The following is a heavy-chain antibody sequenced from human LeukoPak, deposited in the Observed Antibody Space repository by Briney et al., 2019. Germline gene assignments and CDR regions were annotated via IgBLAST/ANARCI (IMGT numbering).Heavy chain of an antibody. V-gene: IGHV4-31*03. CDR3: ARGGDDYGNLDI. Sequence: PSETQSLTCTVSGGSITSSGYSYWTWIRQHPGKGLEWIGFTYYSGTSHYHTSLKSRVTISVDTSKNQFSLRLNSVTAADTAVYYCARGGDDYGNLDIWGQGTMVTVSS. J-gene: IGHJ3*02. D-gene: IGHD4-17*01. CDR2: TYYSGTS. CDR1: GGSITSSGYSY.